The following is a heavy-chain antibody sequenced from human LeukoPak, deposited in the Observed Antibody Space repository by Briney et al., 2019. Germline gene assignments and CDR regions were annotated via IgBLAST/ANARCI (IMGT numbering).Heavy chain of an antibody. J-gene: IGHJ4*02. D-gene: IGHD1-26*01. Sequence: ASVTVSCTPSGPIDLDYGINWVRQAPGHGLEWMGRVSAHNGVRTHAETLQDRVTLPTDPSTATAFKELRGLKPDDTALYYCAILRSGHYYHFDFWGQGTLVTVSS. CDR2: VSAHNGVR. CDR3: AILRSGHYYHFDF. CDR1: GPIDLDYG. V-gene: IGHV1-18*01.